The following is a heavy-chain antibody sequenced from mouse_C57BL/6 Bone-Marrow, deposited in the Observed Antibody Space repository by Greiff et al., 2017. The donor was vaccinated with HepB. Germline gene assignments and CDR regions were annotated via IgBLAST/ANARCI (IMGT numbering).Heavy chain of an antibody. V-gene: IGHV1-63*01. J-gene: IGHJ4*01. CDR3: ARGGDEYDWAMDY. Sequence: QVQLQQSGAELVRPGTSVKMSCKASGYTFTNYWIGWAKQRPGHGLEWIGDIYPGGGYTNYNEKFKGKATLTADKSSSTAYMQFSSLTSEDSAIYYCARGGDEYDWAMDYWGQGTSVTVSS. CDR2: IYPGGGYT. CDR1: GYTFTNYW. D-gene: IGHD2-4*01.